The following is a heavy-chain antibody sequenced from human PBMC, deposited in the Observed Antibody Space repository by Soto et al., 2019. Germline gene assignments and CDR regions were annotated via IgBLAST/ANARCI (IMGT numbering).Heavy chain of an antibody. Sequence: PSETLSLTCAVYGGSFSGYYWSWIRQPPGKGLEWIGEINHSGSTNYNPSLKSRVTISVDTSKNQFSLKLSSVTAADTAVYYCARAGGITMVRGVKTFDGWFDPWGQGTLVTVSS. V-gene: IGHV4-34*01. J-gene: IGHJ5*02. CDR2: INHSGST. CDR3: ARAGGITMVRGVKTFDGWFDP. CDR1: GGSFSGYY. D-gene: IGHD3-10*01.